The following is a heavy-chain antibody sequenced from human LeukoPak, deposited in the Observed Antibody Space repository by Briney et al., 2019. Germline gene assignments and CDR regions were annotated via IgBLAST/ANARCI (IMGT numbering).Heavy chain of an antibody. CDR2: INPSGGST. J-gene: IGHJ5*02. D-gene: IGHD4-17*01. Sequence: ASVKVSCKASGYTFTSYYMHWVRQAPGQGLEWMGIINPSGGSTSYAQKFQGRVTMTRDMSTSTVYMELSSLRSEDTAVYYCARDFLGHYGDYGGVPNWFDPWGQGTLVTVSS. CDR3: ARDFLGHYGDYGGVPNWFDP. CDR1: GYTFTSYY. V-gene: IGHV1-46*01.